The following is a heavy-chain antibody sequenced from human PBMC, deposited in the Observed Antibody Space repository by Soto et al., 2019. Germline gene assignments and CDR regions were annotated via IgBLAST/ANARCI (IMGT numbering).Heavy chain of an antibody. D-gene: IGHD7-27*01. Sequence: EVQVLESGGGLVQPGGSLRLSCAASGFTFSVFAMSWVRQAPGKGLELVSTISGRGENTYYADSVKGRFTISRDNSKNTLNMQINSLRGEDTAVYYCAKDRGTGDCGVNAVDIWGQGTMVTVAS. J-gene: IGHJ3*02. CDR1: GFTFSVFA. CDR3: AKDRGTGDCGVNAVDI. V-gene: IGHV3-23*01. CDR2: ISGRGENT.